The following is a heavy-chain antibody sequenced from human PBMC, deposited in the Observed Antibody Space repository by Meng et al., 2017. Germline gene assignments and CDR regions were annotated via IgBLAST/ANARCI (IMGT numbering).Heavy chain of an antibody. J-gene: IGHJ4*02. V-gene: IGHV3-23*01. Sequence: GESLKISCAASGFTFSSYWMSWVRQAPGKGLEWVSAISGSGGSTYYADPVKGRFTISRDNSKNTLYLQMNSLRAEDTAVYYCAKNRLDIVVVVAATVDYWGQGTLVTVSS. CDR2: ISGSGGST. CDR3: AKNRLDIVVVVAATVDY. D-gene: IGHD2-15*01. CDR1: GFTFSSYW.